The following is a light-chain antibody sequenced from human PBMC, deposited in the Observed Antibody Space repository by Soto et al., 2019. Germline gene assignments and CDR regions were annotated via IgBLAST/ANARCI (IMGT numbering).Light chain of an antibody. J-gene: IGLJ2*01. CDR3: QSYDSSLSGSVI. CDR2: GNS. Sequence: VLTQPTSVSGAPGQRVTISCTGSSSNIGAGYDVHWYQQLPGTAPKLLIYGNSNRPSGVPDRFSGSKSGTSASLAITGLQAEDEADYYCQSYDSSLSGSVIFGGGTKLTVL. CDR1: SSNIGAGYD. V-gene: IGLV1-40*01.